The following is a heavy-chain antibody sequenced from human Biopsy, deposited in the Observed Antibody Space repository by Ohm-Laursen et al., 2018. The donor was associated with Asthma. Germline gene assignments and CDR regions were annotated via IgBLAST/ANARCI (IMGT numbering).Heavy chain of an antibody. CDR3: ARGQKSPGDRWFDP. D-gene: IGHD7-27*01. Sequence: GASVKVSCKASGYPFTDYYVHWVRQAPGQGLEWMGRIDPNSGGTNYAQKFLGRVTMTRDTSVNTAFMVLSRLRSDDTAVYYCARGQKSPGDRWFDPWGQGTLVTVSS. CDR1: GYPFTDYY. CDR2: IDPNSGGT. J-gene: IGHJ5*02. V-gene: IGHV1-2*06.